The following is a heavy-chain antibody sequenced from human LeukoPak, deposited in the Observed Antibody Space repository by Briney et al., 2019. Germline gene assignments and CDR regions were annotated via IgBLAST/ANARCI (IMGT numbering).Heavy chain of an antibody. V-gene: IGHV4-30-4*01. J-gene: IGHJ4*02. Sequence: PSQTLSLTCTVSGGSISSGDYYWSWIRQPPGKGLEWIGYIYYSGSTNYNPSLKSRVTISVDTSKNQFSLKLSSVTAADTAVYYCARHSMGRAYYFNYWGQGTLVTVSS. CDR3: ARHSMGRAYYFNY. D-gene: IGHD3-3*02. CDR2: IYYSGST. CDR1: GGSISSGDYY.